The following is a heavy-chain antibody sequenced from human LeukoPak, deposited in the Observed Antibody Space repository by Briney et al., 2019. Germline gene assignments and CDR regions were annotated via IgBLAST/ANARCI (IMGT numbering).Heavy chain of an antibody. D-gene: IGHD4-11*01. CDR1: GFTLSSHM. CDR2: FNGRGGTT. CDR3: ARLADYGNYGPREYLDF. J-gene: IGHJ4*02. Sequence: GGSLRLSCAASGFTLSSHMMSWVRQAPGKGLEWVSYFNGRGGTTDYADSVKGRFTMLRDSSKDTLFLQMNSLRAEDTAVYYCARLADYGNYGPREYLDFWGQGTLVTVSS. V-gene: IGHV3-23*01.